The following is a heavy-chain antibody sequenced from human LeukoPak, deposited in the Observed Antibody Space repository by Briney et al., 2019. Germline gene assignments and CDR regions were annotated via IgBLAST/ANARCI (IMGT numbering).Heavy chain of an antibody. V-gene: IGHV3-21*01. D-gene: IGHD6-19*01. Sequence: GGSLRLSCAASGFTFSTFAMIWVRQPPGKGLEWVSSIFPSGGEIHYADSVRGRFTISRDNAKNSLYLQMNSLRAEDTAVYYCARDYSSGWYANMDVWGKGTTVTVSS. J-gene: IGHJ6*03. CDR2: IFPSGGEI. CDR1: GFTFSTFA. CDR3: ARDYSSGWYANMDV.